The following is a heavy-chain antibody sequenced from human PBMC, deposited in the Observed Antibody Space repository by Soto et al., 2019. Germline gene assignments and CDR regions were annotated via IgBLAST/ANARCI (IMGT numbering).Heavy chain of an antibody. D-gene: IGHD2-21*01. J-gene: IGHJ4*02. CDR2: VSFDGSNK. CDR3: ARDYSTTAPFDY. V-gene: IGHV3-30-3*01. Sequence: LRLSCAASGFTFSTYTLHWVRQAPGKGLEWVAVVSFDGSNKYYADSLEGRFTISRDNSKNTLYLEMNSLRAEDTAVYYCARDYSTTAPFDYWGQGTLVTVSS. CDR1: GFTFSTYT.